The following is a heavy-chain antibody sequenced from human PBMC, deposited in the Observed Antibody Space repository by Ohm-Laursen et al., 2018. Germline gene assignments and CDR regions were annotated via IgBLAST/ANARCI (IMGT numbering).Heavy chain of an antibody. CDR3: AKQPMTPAGTYDC. CDR1: GFSFSSYT. V-gene: IGHV3-23*01. Sequence: SLRLSCAASGFSFSSYTVSWVRQAPRKGLEWVSAITGGSGIAYYADSVKGRFTISRDNSKNTLYLQMNSLGAEDTAMYYCAKQPMTPAGTYDCWGQGTLVTVSS. J-gene: IGHJ4*02. D-gene: IGHD6-13*01. CDR2: ITGGSGIA.